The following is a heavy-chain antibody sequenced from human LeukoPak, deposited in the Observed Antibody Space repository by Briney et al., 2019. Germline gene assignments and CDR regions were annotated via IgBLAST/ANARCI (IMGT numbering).Heavy chain of an antibody. V-gene: IGHV3-20*04. Sequence: GGSLRLSCAASGFTFDDYGMSWVRQAPGKGLEWVSGINWNGGSTGYADSVKGRFTISRDNAKNSLYLQMNSLRAEDTALYYCARQVATTVYYYYYMDVWGKGTTVTVS. CDR2: INWNGGST. J-gene: IGHJ6*03. CDR1: GFTFDDYG. CDR3: ARQVATTVYYYYYMDV. D-gene: IGHD5-12*01.